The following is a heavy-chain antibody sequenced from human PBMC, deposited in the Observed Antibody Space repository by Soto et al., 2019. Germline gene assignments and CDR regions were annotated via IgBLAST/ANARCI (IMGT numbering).Heavy chain of an antibody. CDR2: INHSGST. J-gene: IGHJ4*02. V-gene: IGHV4-34*01. CDR3: ARGTGGAARPRWPY. Sequence: SETLSLTCAVYGGSFSGYYWSWIRQPPGKGLEWIGEINHSGSTNYNPSLKSRVTISVDTSKNQFSLKLSSVTAADTAVYYCARGTGGAARPRWPYWGQGTLVTVSS. D-gene: IGHD6-6*01. CDR1: GGSFSGYY.